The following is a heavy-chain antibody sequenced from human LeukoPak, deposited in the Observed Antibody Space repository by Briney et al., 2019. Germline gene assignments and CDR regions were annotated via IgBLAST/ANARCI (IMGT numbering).Heavy chain of an antibody. CDR2: ISGSGGST. CDR1: GFTFSSYA. J-gene: IGHJ4*02. V-gene: IGHV3-23*01. D-gene: IGHD6-19*01. CDR3: AKFRSSGWYVPTFDY. Sequence: PGGSLRLSCAASGFTFSSYAMSWVRQAPGKGLEWVSAISGSGGSTYCADSVKGRFTISRDNSKNTLYLQMNSLRAEDTAVYYCAKFRSSGWYVPTFDYWGQGTLVTVSS.